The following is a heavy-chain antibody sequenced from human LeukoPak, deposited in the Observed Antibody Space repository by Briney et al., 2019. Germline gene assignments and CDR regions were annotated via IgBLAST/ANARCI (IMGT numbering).Heavy chain of an antibody. CDR1: GGSISSSNYY. Sequence: SETLSLTCSVSGGSISSSNYYWGWIRQPPGKGLEWIGYIYNSGTTHYNPSPKSRVTISVDTSKNQFFLKLSSVIATDTAVYYCARVSDTWGQGTLVTVSS. CDR3: ARVSDT. V-gene: IGHV4-39*01. J-gene: IGHJ5*02. CDR2: IYNSGTT.